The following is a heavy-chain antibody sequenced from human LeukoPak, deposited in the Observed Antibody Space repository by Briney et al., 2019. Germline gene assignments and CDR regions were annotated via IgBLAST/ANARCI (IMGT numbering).Heavy chain of an antibody. V-gene: IGHV4-4*02. Sequence: SEILSLTCALLGHSISSINWWGSVRQPPGKGLEWIGEIYHSGSTNYNPSLKSRVTISVDKYKNQFSLKLSSVTAADTAVYYCARAFYSSSWFLDYWGQGTLVTVSS. D-gene: IGHD6-13*01. CDR2: IYHSGST. J-gene: IGHJ4*02. CDR1: GHSISSINW. CDR3: ARAFYSSSWFLDY.